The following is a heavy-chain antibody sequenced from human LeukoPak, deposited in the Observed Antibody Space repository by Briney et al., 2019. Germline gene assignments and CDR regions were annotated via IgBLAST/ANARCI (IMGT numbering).Heavy chain of an antibody. Sequence: SETLSLTCTVSGGSISSGDYYWSWIRQPPGKGLEWIGYIYYSGSTYYNPSLKSRVTISVDTSKNQFSLKLSSVTAADTAVYYCARETPRDYGDYNYYFDYWGQGTLVTVSP. J-gene: IGHJ4*02. V-gene: IGHV4-30-4*01. CDR2: IYYSGST. D-gene: IGHD4-17*01. CDR3: ARETPRDYGDYNYYFDY. CDR1: GGSISSGDYY.